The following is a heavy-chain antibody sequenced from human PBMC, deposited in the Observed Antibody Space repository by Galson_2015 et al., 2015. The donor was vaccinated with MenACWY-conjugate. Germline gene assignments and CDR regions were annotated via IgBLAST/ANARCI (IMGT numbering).Heavy chain of an antibody. J-gene: IGHJ4*02. CDR1: GFTFSSYW. D-gene: IGHD1-26*01. CDR3: ARTGGSPPRGFDY. V-gene: IGHV3-74*01. CDR2: INRVESST. Sequence: CMRLGCAASGFTFSSYWMHWVRQAPGKGLVWVSGINRVESSTSYEDSVKGRFTISRDNAKNTLYLQVNSLRAEDTAVYYCARTGGSPPRGFDYWGQGTLVTVSS.